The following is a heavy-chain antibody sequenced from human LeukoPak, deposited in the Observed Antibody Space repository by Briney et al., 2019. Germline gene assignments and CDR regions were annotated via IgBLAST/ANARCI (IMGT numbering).Heavy chain of an antibody. CDR2: ISGPSSTI. CDR3: ARGGSSGSPDY. Sequence: GGSLRLSCAASGFTFSTYAISWVRQAPGKGLEWVSYISGPSSTIYYADSVKGRFTISRDNARNSLYLQMNSLTAEDTAVYYCARGGSSGSPDYWGQGTLVTVSS. J-gene: IGHJ4*02. V-gene: IGHV3-48*04. D-gene: IGHD1-26*01. CDR1: GFTFSTYA.